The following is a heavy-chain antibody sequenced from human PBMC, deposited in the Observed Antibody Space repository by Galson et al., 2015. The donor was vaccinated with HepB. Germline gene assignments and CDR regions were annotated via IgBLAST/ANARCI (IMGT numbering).Heavy chain of an antibody. J-gene: IGHJ6*02. D-gene: IGHD3-9*01. CDR2: IIPIFGTA. CDR1: GGTFSRFP. CDR3: AKDYGDDFLTAYSLEDYYYSGMDV. Sequence: SVKVSCKASGGTFSRFPINWVRQAPGQGLEWMGGIIPIFGTAKYAQNFQGRVTITADESTSTAYMELRSLRPEDTAVYYCAKDYGDDFLTAYSLEDYYYSGMDVWGRGTTVTVSS. V-gene: IGHV1-69*13.